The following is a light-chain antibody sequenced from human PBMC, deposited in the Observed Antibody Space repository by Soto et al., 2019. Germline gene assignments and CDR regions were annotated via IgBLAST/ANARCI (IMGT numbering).Light chain of an antibody. J-gene: IGKJ5*01. V-gene: IGKV3-20*01. CDR3: QQYTGPPTT. CDR1: QSVSSNY. Sequence: ENVLTQSPGTLSLSPGERATLFCRASQSVSSNYLAWCQQRPGQAPRLLIYGASTRAAGIPDRFSGSGSGTDFTLTITRLEPEDSAVYFCQQYTGPPTTFGQGTRLEIK. CDR2: GAS.